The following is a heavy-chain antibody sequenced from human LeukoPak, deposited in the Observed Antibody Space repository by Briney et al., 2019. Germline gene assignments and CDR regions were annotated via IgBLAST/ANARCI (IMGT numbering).Heavy chain of an antibody. J-gene: IGHJ4*02. CDR2: IYTSGNT. CDR1: GGSISSYY. V-gene: IGHV4-4*07. Sequence: PSETLSLTCSVSGGSISSYYWNWIRQPAGKGLEWIGRIYTSGNTDYNPSLKSRVTMSVDTSKNQFSLKLSSVTAADTAVYYCARSYSSNWSGICEYWVQGTLVTVSS. CDR3: ARSYSSNWSGICEY. D-gene: IGHD6-13*01.